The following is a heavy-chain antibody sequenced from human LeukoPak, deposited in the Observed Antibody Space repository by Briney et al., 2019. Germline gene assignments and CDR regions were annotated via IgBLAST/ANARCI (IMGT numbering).Heavy chain of an antibody. CDR1: SGSISSYY. V-gene: IGHV4-59*08. D-gene: IGHD3-22*01. CDR2: IYYSGST. J-gene: IGHJ5*02. Sequence: SETLSLTCTVSSGSISSYYWSWIRQPPGKGLEWIGYIYYSGSTNYNPSLKSRVTISVDTSKNQFSLKLSSVTAADTAVYYCARHVPNYYDSSGPPPSWFDPWGQGTLVTVSS. CDR3: ARHVPNYYDSSGPPPSWFDP.